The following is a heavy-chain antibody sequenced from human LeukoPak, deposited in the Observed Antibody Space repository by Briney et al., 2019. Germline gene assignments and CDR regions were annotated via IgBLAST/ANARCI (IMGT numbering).Heavy chain of an antibody. J-gene: IGHJ4*02. V-gene: IGHV3-48*03. CDR1: GFIFSDYE. CDR2: ISSGGTTI. Sequence: PGGSLRLSCAASGFIFSDYEMNWVRQAPGKGLEWISYISSGGTTIYYADSVKGRFTISRDNAKNSLYLQMNGLRAEDTAVYYCAARVGVYGSGNYYNVDYWGQGTLVTVSS. CDR3: AARVGVYGSGNYYNVDY. D-gene: IGHD3-10*01.